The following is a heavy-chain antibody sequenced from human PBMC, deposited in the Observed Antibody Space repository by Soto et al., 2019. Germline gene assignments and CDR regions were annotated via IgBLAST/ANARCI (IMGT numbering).Heavy chain of an antibody. CDR3: ARNGEDYYYGMDV. CDR2: IYYSGST. V-gene: IGHV4-59*01. D-gene: IGHD2-8*01. CDR1: GGSISSYY. J-gene: IGHJ6*02. Sequence: SETLSLTCTVSGGSISSYYWSWIRQPPGKGLEWIGYIYYSGSTNYNPSLKSRVTISVDTSKNQFSLKLSSVTAADTAVYYCARNGEDYYYGMDVWGQGTTVTVSS.